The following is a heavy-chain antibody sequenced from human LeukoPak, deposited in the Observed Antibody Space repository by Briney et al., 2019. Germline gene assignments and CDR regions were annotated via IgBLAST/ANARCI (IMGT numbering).Heavy chain of an antibody. CDR1: GGSISSGGYS. D-gene: IGHD2-2*01. V-gene: IGHV4-30-2*01. Sequence: SETLSLTCAVSGGSISSGGYSWSWIRQPPGKGLEWIGYIYHSGSTYYNPSLKSRVTISVDTSKNQSSLKLSSVTAADTAVYYCGTVVPAANQSYWGQGTLVTVSS. J-gene: IGHJ4*02. CDR2: IYHSGST. CDR3: GTVVPAANQSY.